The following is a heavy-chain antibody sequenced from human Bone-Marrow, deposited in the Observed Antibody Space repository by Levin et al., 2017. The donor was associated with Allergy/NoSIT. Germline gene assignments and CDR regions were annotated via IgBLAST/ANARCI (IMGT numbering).Heavy chain of an antibody. CDR2: IYWDDDK. CDR1: GFSLSTSGVG. Sequence: SGPTLVKPTQTLTLTCTFSGFSLSTSGVGVGWIRQPPGKALEWLALIYWDDDKRYSPSLKSRLTITKDTSKNQVVLTMTNMDPVDTATYYCAHGTGLTQGPAFDIWGQGTMVTVSS. V-gene: IGHV2-5*02. D-gene: IGHD1-14*01. CDR3: AHGTGLTQGPAFDI. J-gene: IGHJ3*02.